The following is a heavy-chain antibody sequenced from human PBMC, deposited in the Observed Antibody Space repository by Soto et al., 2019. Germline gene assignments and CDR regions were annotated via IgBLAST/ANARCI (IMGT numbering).Heavy chain of an antibody. CDR3: AHRHEEYRSSWNAFDI. Sequence: SGPTLVNPTQTLTLTCTFSGFSLSTSGVGVGWIRQPPGKALEWLALIYWDDDKRYSPSLKSRLTITKDTSKNQVVLTMTNMDPVDTATYYCAHRHEEYRSSWNAFDIWGKGTMVTVSS. CDR2: IYWDDDK. J-gene: IGHJ3*02. D-gene: IGHD6-13*01. V-gene: IGHV2-5*02. CDR1: GFSLSTSGVG.